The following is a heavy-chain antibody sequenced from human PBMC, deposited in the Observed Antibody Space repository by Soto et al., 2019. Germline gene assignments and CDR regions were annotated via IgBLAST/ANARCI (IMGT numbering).Heavy chain of an antibody. J-gene: IGHJ5*02. Sequence: QVQLQESGPRLVKPSGTLSLTCGVSGGSIRSINWWSWVRQSPGKGLEWIGEIYHDGSTNYNPSLKSRVKIAVEKSKDEFSLKVTSVTAAATAVYYCARSPGVSPTRHVDPWGQVALGTVS. V-gene: IGHV4-4*02. CDR2: IYHDGST. CDR3: ARSPGVSPTRHVDP. D-gene: IGHD6-13*01. CDR1: GGSIRSINW.